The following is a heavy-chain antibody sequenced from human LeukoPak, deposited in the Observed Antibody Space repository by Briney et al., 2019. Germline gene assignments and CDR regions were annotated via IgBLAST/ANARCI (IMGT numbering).Heavy chain of an antibody. J-gene: IGHJ4*02. Sequence: GGSLRLSCAASGFSFGNHAMIWVRQAAGKGLEWVSGISGSGVSTYYADSVKGRFTISRDNSKNTLYLQMNSLRAEDTAVYYCARGQSTPQIDYWGQGTLVTVSS. CDR3: ARGQSTPQIDY. V-gene: IGHV3-23*01. CDR1: GFSFGNHA. CDR2: ISGSGVST. D-gene: IGHD4-23*01.